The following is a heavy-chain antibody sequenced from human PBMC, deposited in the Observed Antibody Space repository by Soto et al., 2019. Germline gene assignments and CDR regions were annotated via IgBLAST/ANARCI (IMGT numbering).Heavy chain of an antibody. J-gene: IGHJ6*02. V-gene: IGHV1-69*01. CDR1: GSTFSSFA. D-gene: IGHD4-17*01. Sequence: QVQLVQSGAEVTKPRSSVKVSCKASGSTFSSFAISWVRQAPGQGLVWMGGIIPIFGTAYYAQKFQGRVTITAYESTSTADKEPSSLRSEGIDVYYCAGDSRGTTVAFGMDVWGQGTTVTVSS. CDR2: IIPIFGTA. CDR3: AGDSRGTTVAFGMDV.